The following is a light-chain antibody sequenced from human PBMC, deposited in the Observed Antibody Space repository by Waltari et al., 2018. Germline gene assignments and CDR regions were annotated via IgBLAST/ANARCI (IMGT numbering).Light chain of an antibody. CDR1: NSDVGAYNY. V-gene: IGLV2-8*01. J-gene: IGLJ1*01. CDR3: SSYAYNNHFV. CDR2: EVT. Sequence: GTNSDVGAYNYVSWYQQHPGKVPKLLIYEVTKRPSGVPDRFSGSKSGNTASLTVSGLQADDEADYYCSSYAYNNHFVFGTGTKVTVL.